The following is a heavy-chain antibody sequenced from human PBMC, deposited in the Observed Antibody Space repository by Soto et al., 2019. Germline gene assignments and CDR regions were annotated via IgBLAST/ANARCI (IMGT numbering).Heavy chain of an antibody. V-gene: IGHV5-51*01. D-gene: IGHD2-15*01. Sequence: GASLKISCKTSGYSFISYWVAWVRPLPGKGLEWMGTFYPGDSTSTYSPSFQGQVTISVDKSISTADLQLSCLKASDTAMYYCSRIIGYSRNNDCSWTLDIWGQGAMVTVSS. CDR1: GYSFISYW. J-gene: IGHJ3*02. CDR3: SRIIGYSRNNDCSWTLDI. CDR2: FYPGDSTS.